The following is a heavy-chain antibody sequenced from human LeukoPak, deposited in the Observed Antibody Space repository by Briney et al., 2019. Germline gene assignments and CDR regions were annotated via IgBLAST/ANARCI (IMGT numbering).Heavy chain of an antibody. CDR3: AKGRYYDILTGCLFDY. J-gene: IGHJ4*02. D-gene: IGHD3-9*01. V-gene: IGHV3-23*01. CDR2: ISGSGGST. Sequence: GGSLRLSCAASGFTFSSYAMSWVRQAPGKGLEWVSAISGSGGSTYYADSVKGRFTISRDNAKNSLYLQMNSLRAEDTAVYYCAKGRYYDILTGCLFDYWGQGTLVTVSS. CDR1: GFTFSSYA.